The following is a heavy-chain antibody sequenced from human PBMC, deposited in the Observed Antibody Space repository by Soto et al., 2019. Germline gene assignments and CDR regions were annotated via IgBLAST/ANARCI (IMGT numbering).Heavy chain of an antibody. D-gene: IGHD6-13*01. CDR3: ARGSSSWENYYFYGLDI. Sequence: ASVKVSCKASRYSFSNYGIHWVRQAPGQRLEWLGWVSAGNGQTKYSQRFQGRVTITRDTSASTAHMDLTSLTSEDTGVYYCARGSSSWENYYFYGLDIWGQGSTVTVSS. J-gene: IGHJ6*02. CDR2: VSAGNGQT. CDR1: RYSFSNYG. V-gene: IGHV1-3*01.